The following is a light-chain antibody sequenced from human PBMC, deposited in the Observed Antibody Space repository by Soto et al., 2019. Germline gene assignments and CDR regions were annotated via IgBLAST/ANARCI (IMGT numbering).Light chain of an antibody. J-gene: IGKJ4*01. Sequence: DIQMTQSPSSLSASVGDRVTITCRASQSISSYLNWYQQKPGKAPKLLIYAASSLQSGVPSRFSGSGSGTDFTLTISSLQPEDFATYYCQQLNSYLFTFGGGTKVDIK. CDR1: QSISSY. V-gene: IGKV1-39*01. CDR3: QQLNSYLFT. CDR2: AAS.